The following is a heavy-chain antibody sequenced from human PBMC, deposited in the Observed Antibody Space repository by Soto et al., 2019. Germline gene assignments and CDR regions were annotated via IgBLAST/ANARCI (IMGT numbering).Heavy chain of an antibody. D-gene: IGHD3-16*01. V-gene: IGHV4-4*07. CDR1: GGSITNYY. CDR2: IYTKERT. CDR3: ARDDYKDGGNNWFDP. J-gene: IGHJ5*02. Sequence: SETLSLTCTVSGGSITNYYWSWIRQPAGKGLEWIGRIYTKERTNYNLSFRNRVTMSVDTSKNQVSLKLDAVTAADTAVYYCARDDYKDGGNNWFDPWGQGTLVTVSS.